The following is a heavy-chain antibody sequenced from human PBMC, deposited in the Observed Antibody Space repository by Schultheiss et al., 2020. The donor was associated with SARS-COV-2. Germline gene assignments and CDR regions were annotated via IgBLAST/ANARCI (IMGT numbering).Heavy chain of an antibody. CDR1: GFTFSNSA. CDR3: VKDKGRDYFNYMDV. CDR2: ISGDATST. J-gene: IGHJ6*03. Sequence: GGSLRLSCAASGFTFSNSAMNWVRQAPGKGLEWVSTISGDATSTYYADSVKGRFTISRDNSKNTLYLHLSSLRVEDSAVYYCVKDKGRDYFNYMDVWGKGTTVTVSS. V-gene: IGHV3-23*01.